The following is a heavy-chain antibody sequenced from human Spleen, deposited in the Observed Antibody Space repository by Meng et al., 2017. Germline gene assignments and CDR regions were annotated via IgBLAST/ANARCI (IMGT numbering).Heavy chain of an antibody. CDR2: INPNSGGT. V-gene: IGHV1-2*02. CDR1: GYTFTSYD. J-gene: IGHJ6*02. Sequence: ASVKVSCKASGYTFTSYDINWVRQATGQGLEWMGWINPNSGGTNYAQKFQGRVTMTRDTSISTAYMELSRLRSDDTAVYYCARGMTTVIHYYYYGMDVWGQGTTVTVSS. CDR3: ARGMTTVIHYYYYGMDV. D-gene: IGHD4-11*01.